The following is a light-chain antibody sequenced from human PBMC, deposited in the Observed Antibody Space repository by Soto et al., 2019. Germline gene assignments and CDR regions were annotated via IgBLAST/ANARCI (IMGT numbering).Light chain of an antibody. CDR2: GAS. CDR1: QSVRSN. J-gene: IGKJ2*01. CDR3: QQYNNWPTRYT. Sequence: EIVMTQSPATLSVSPGERATLSCRASQSVRSNLAWYQHKPGQAPRLLIYGASTRATGIPARFSGSGSGTEFTLTISSLQSEDFAFYYCQQYNNWPTRYTFGQGTKLEIK. V-gene: IGKV3-15*01.